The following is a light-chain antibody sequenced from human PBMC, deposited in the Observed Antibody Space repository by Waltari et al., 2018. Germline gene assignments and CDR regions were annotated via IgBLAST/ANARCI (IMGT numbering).Light chain of an antibody. CDR3: SSYTTSSAPGV. CDR1: DSDVGAYDF. CDR2: AVS. Sequence: QSALTQPASVSGSPEQSITISCSGTDSDVGAYDFVSLYPQHHGKAPHLIIYAVSNRPSGISNRFSASKAGNTASLTSSGLQAEDEADYYCSSYTTSSAPGVFGTGTRVTVL. J-gene: IGLJ1*01. V-gene: IGLV2-14*01.